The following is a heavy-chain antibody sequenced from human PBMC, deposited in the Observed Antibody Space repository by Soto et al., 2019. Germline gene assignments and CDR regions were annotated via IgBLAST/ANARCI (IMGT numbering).Heavy chain of an antibody. V-gene: IGHV3-9*01. CDR2: ISWNSGSI. CDR3: AKVDGYNVLGAFDI. Sequence: PGGSLRLSCAASGFTFDDNAMHWVRQAPGKGLEWVSGISWNSGSIGYADSVKGRFTISRDNAKNSLYLQMNSLRAEDTALYYCAKVDGYNVLGAFDIWGQGTMVTVSS. CDR1: GFTFDDNA. J-gene: IGHJ3*02. D-gene: IGHD3-10*02.